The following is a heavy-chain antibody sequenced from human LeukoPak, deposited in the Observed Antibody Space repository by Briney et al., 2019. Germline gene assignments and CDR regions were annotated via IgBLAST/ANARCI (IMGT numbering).Heavy chain of an antibody. J-gene: IGHJ4*02. Sequence: PGGSLRLSCAVSGLTFSSYNMNWVRQAPGKGLEWVAVISYDGSNKYYADSVKGRFTISRDNSKNTLFLQMNSLRAEDTAVYYCARGIAVAGPPFDYWGQGTLVTVSS. D-gene: IGHD6-19*01. V-gene: IGHV3-30*19. CDR2: ISYDGSNK. CDR1: GLTFSSYN. CDR3: ARGIAVAGPPFDY.